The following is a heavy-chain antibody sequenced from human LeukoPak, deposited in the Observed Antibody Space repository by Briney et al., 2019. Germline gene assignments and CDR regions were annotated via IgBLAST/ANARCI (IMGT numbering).Heavy chain of an antibody. Sequence: SETLSLTCTVSGYSISSGYYWGWIRQPPGKGMEWIGSIYHSGSTYYNPSLKSRVTISVDTSKNQFSLKLSSVTAADTAVYYCARGEYYYGSGESYYFDYWGQGTLVTVSS. V-gene: IGHV4-38-2*02. CDR3: ARGEYYYGSGESYYFDY. J-gene: IGHJ4*02. CDR1: GYSISSGYY. D-gene: IGHD3-10*01. CDR2: IYHSGST.